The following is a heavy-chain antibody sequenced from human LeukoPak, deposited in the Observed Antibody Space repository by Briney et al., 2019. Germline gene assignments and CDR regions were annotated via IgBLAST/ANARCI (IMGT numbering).Heavy chain of an antibody. CDR3: ARRFGAARDDYMDV. J-gene: IGHJ6*03. CDR2: IKQDESEK. D-gene: IGHD3-16*01. CDR1: GFTFSSYW. V-gene: IGHV3-7*01. Sequence: GGSLRLSCAASGFTFSSYWMSWVRQAPGKGLEWVANIKQDESEKYYVDSVKGRFSISRDNAKNSLYLQMNSLRAEDTAVYYCARRFGAARDDYMDVWGKGTTVTVSS.